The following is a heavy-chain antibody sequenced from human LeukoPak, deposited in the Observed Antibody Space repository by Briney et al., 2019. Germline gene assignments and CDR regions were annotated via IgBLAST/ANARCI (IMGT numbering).Heavy chain of an antibody. V-gene: IGHV3-30*02. J-gene: IGHJ5*02. Sequence: GGSLRLSCAASGFIFSNYGMNWVRQAPGKELEWVAFIRYDGSNKYYADSVKGRFTISRDNAKNSLYLQMNSLRAEDTAVYYCEPYWDYYGSGSYSQRNWFDPWGQGTLVTVSS. CDR1: GFIFSNYG. CDR3: EPYWDYYGSGSYSQRNWFDP. CDR2: IRYDGSNK. D-gene: IGHD3-10*01.